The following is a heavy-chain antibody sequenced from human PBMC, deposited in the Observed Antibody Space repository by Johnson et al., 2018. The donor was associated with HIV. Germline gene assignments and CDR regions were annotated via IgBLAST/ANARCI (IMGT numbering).Heavy chain of an antibody. CDR1: GFSVSNNY. D-gene: IGHD2-21*01. V-gene: IGHV3-66*01. J-gene: IGHJ3*02. CDR2: IYSGGST. CDR3: AKDFVTHGAFDI. Sequence: VQLVESGGGLVQPGGSLRLSCGASGFSVSNNYMNWVRQAPGKGLEWVSVIYSGGSTYYADSVTGRFTISRDNSKNTLYLQMNSLRAEDTAVYYCAKDFVTHGAFDIWGQGTMVTVSS.